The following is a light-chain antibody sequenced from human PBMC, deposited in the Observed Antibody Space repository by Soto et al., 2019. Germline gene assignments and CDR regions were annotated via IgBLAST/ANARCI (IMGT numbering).Light chain of an antibody. CDR3: SSYTISSTWV. CDR1: SSDVGGYNY. CDR2: EVS. V-gene: IGLV2-14*01. J-gene: IGLJ3*02. Sequence: QSALTQPASVSGSPGQSITISCTGTSSDVGGYNYVSWYQQHPGKAPKLMIYEVSNRPSGVSNRFSGSKSGNTASLTISGLQAEDEADYSCSSYTISSTWVFGGGTKLTVL.